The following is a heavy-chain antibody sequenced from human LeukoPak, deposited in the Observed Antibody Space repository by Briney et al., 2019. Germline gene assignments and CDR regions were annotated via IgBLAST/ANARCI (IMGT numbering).Heavy chain of an antibody. V-gene: IGHV4-30-4*08. CDR2: IYYSGST. D-gene: IGHD6-13*01. CDR1: GGSFSGYY. CDR3: AIGSSWGFFQH. Sequence: SETLSLTCAVYGGSFSGYYWSWIRQPPGKGPEWIGYIYYSGSTFYNPSLKSRVTISADTSKNQFSLKLSSVTAADTAVYYSAIGSSWGFFQHWGQGTLVTVSS. J-gene: IGHJ1*01.